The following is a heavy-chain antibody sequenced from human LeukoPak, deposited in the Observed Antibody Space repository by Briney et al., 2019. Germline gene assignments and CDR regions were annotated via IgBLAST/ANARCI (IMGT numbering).Heavy chain of an antibody. Sequence: GGSLRLSCAASEFTFSSYSMNWVRQAPGKGLEWVSYITNSGNSKSYADSVKGRFTISRDNTKNSLYLQMNGLRAEDTAVYYCARDLEHPVDQYYFDYWGQGTLVTVSS. CDR2: ITNSGNSK. CDR3: ARDLEHPVDQYYFDY. D-gene: IGHD6-19*01. J-gene: IGHJ4*02. CDR1: EFTFSSYS. V-gene: IGHV3-48*01.